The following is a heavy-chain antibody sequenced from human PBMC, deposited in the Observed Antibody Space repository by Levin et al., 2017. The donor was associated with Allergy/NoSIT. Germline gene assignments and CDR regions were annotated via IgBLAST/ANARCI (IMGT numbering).Heavy chain of an antibody. D-gene: IGHD1-26*01. CDR1: GDSVSSNSAA. CDR2: TYYRSKWYN. J-gene: IGHJ3*02. V-gene: IGHV6-1*01. Sequence: SSTLSLPCAISGDSVSSNSAAWNWIRQSPSRGLEWLGRTYYRSKWYNDYAVSVKSRITINPDTSKNQFSLQLNSVTPEDTAVYYCARDGRRIVGATPLGADAFDIWGQGTMVTVSS. CDR3: ARDGRRIVGATPLGADAFDI.